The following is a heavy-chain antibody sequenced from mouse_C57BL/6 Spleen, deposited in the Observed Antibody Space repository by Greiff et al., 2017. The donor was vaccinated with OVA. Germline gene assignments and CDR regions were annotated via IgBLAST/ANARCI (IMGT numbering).Heavy chain of an antibody. D-gene: IGHD3-2*02. CDR2: IHPNSGST. Sequence: QVQLQQPGAELVKPGASVKLSCKASGYTFTSYWMHWVKQRPGQGLEWIGMIHPNSGSTNYNEKFKSKATLTADKSSSTAYMELRSLTSEDSAVYFCAKDQATAYWGQGTLVTVSA. CDR3: AKDQATAY. CDR1: GYTFTSYW. J-gene: IGHJ3*01. V-gene: IGHV1-64*01.